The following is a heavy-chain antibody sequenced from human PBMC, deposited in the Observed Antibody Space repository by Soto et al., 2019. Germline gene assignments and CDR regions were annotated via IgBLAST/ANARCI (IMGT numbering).Heavy chain of an antibody. CDR1: GGTFSSYA. J-gene: IGHJ5*02. D-gene: IGHD3-16*02. CDR2: IIPIFGTA. CDR3: ARSEGDYVWGSYRYGWFDP. Sequence: SVKVSCKXSGGTFSSYAISWVRQAPGQGLEWMGGIIPIFGTANYAQKFQGRVTITADESTSTAYMELSSLRSEDTAVYYCARSEGDYVWGSYRYGWFDPWGQGTLVTVSS. V-gene: IGHV1-69*13.